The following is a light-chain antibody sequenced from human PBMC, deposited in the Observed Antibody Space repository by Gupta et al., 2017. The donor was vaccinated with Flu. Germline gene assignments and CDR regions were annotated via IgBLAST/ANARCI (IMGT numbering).Light chain of an antibody. V-gene: IGKV3-15*01. J-gene: IGKJ2*01. CDR2: GAS. CDR1: QSVSSN. CDR3: QQYNNWPLYT. Sequence: GTLSVSPGERATLSCRASQSVSSNLAWYQQKPGQAPRLLIYGASTRATGIPARFSGSGSGTEFTLTISSRQSEDFAVYYCQQYNNWPLYTFGQGTKLETK.